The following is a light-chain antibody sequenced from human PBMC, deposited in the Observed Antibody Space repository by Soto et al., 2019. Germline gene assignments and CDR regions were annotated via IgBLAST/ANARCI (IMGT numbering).Light chain of an antibody. Sequence: EIVMTQSPATLSVSPGERAALSCRASQSVGSSVAWYQQRPGQTPRLLIFNASTRASGIPTRFSGSGSGEDLILAIRSLQSEDFALYHCQQYNVWWSFGQGPKVE. V-gene: IGKV3-15*01. CDR2: NAS. CDR3: QQYNVWWS. J-gene: IGKJ1*01. CDR1: QSVGSS.